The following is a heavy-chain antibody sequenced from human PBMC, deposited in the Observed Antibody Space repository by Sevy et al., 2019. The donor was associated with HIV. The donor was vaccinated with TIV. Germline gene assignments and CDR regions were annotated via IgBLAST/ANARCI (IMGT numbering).Heavy chain of an antibody. D-gene: IGHD2-2*01. CDR2: ISWNSGSI. J-gene: IGHJ6*02. CDR1: GFTFDDYA. Sequence: GGSLRLSCAASGFTFDDYAMHWVRQAPGKGLEWVSGISWNSGSIGYADSVKGRFTISRDNAKNSLYLQMNSLRAEDTALYYCAKDLFPYCSSTICPMPGENYYYGMDVWGQGTTVTVSS. CDR3: AKDLFPYCSSTICPMPGENYYYGMDV. V-gene: IGHV3-9*01.